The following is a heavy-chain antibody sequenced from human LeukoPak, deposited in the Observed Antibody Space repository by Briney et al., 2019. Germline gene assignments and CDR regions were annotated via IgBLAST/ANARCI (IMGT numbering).Heavy chain of an antibody. Sequence: SETLSLTCAVYGGSFSGYYWSWIRQPPGKGLEWIGEINHSGSTNYNPPLRSRVTISVDTSKNQFSLKLSSVTAADTAVYYCARGLGDEVLRLGELSLYPYYFDYWGQGTLVTVSS. CDR3: ARGLGDEVLRLGELSLYPYYFDY. CDR2: INHSGST. V-gene: IGHV4-34*01. J-gene: IGHJ4*02. CDR1: GGSFSGYY. D-gene: IGHD3-16*02.